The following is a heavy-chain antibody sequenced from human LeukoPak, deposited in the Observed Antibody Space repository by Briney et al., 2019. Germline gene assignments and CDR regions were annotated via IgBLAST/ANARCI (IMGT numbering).Heavy chain of an antibody. Sequence: SETLSLTCTVSGGSISSYYWSWIRQPPGRGLEWIGYIHYSGSTNYNHSLKSRVTISVDTSKNQFSLRLTSVTAADTAVYLCARDGYSYGLGWFDPWGQGTLVTVSS. D-gene: IGHD5-18*01. CDR2: IHYSGST. J-gene: IGHJ5*02. V-gene: IGHV4-59*01. CDR1: GGSISSYY. CDR3: ARDGYSYGLGWFDP.